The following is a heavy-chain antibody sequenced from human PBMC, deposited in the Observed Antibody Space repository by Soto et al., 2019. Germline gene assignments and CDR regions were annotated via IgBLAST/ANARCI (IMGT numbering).Heavy chain of an antibody. CDR2: IIPILGIA. Sequence: ASVKVSCKASGGTFSSYTISWVRQAPGQGLEWMGRIIPILGIANYAQKFQGRVTITADKSTSTAYMELSSLRSEDTAVYYCARGYCSGGSCYARYYYYYYMDVWGKGTTVTVSS. CDR3: ARGYCSGGSCYARYYYYYYMDV. D-gene: IGHD2-15*01. J-gene: IGHJ6*03. V-gene: IGHV1-69*02. CDR1: GGTFSSYT.